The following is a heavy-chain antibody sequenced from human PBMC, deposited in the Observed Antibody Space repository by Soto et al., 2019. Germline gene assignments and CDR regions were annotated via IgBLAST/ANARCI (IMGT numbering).Heavy chain of an antibody. Sequence: QVQLVESGGGVVQPGRSLRLSCAASGFTFSSYGMHWVRQAPGKGLEWVAVISYDGSNKYYADSVKGRFTISRDNSKNTLYLQMNSLRAEDTAVYYCAREINALDIWGQGTMVTVSS. CDR2: ISYDGSNK. CDR1: GFTFSSYG. CDR3: AREINALDI. V-gene: IGHV3-30*03. J-gene: IGHJ3*02.